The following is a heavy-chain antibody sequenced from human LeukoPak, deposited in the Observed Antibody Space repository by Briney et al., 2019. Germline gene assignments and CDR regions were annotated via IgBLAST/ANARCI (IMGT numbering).Heavy chain of an antibody. D-gene: IGHD3-10*01. CDR3: ARGRSSVVRGYYYYYMDV. Sequence: SETLSLTCTVSGGSITSYYWSWIRQPPGKGLEWIGYIYYSGSTNYNPSLKSRVTISVDTSKNQFSLKLSSVTAADTAVYYCARGRSSVVRGYYYYYMDVWGKGTTVTISS. CDR2: IYYSGST. J-gene: IGHJ6*03. CDR1: GGSITSYY. V-gene: IGHV4-59*01.